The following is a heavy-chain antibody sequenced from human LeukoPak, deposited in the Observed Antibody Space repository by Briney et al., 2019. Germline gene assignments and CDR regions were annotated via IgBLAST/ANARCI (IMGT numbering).Heavy chain of an antibody. CDR2: IYYSGST. V-gene: IGHV4-39*01. CDR1: SGSISGSSYF. J-gene: IGHJ4*02. D-gene: IGHD4-11*01. Sequence: PSETLSLTCTVSSGSISGSSYFWGWIRQPPGKGLEWIGSIYYSGSTYYNPSLKSRVTISVDTSKNQFSLKLSSVTAADTAVYYCARVYSNHVYFDYWGQGTLVTVSS. CDR3: ARVYSNHVYFDY.